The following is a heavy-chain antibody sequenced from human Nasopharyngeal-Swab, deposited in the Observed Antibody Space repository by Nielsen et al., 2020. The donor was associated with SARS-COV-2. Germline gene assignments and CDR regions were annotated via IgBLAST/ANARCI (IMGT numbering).Heavy chain of an antibody. J-gene: IGHJ4*02. Sequence: WIRQPPGKALEWLALIDWDDDKHYSTSLKTRLTISKDTSKNQVVLTMTNMDPVDTATYYCARIPPLDYYFDYWGQGTLVTVSS. CDR2: IDWDDDK. D-gene: IGHD3/OR15-3a*01. V-gene: IGHV2-70*01. CDR3: ARIPPLDYYFDY.